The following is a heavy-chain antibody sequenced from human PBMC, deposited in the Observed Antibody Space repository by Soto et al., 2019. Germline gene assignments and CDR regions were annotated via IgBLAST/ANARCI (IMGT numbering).Heavy chain of an antibody. J-gene: IGHJ4*02. CDR2: ITPMFGTP. Sequence: ASVKVSCKASGGTFSTYTITWVRQAPGQGLEWMGGITPMFGTPNYAQRFRGRVTITADESTSTAYMELSSPRSEDTAMYFCARDGTLYDSRAYYYLYWGQGTLVTVSS. V-gene: IGHV1-69*13. CDR3: ARDGTLYDSRAYYYLY. D-gene: IGHD3-22*01. CDR1: GGTFSTYT.